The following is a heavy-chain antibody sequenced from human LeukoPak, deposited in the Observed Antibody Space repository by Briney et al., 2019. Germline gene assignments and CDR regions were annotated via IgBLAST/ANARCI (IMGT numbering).Heavy chain of an antibody. CDR1: GFTFDDYA. J-gene: IGHJ3*02. V-gene: IGHV3-9*01. Sequence: GGSLRLSCAAYGFTFDDYAMHWVRQAPGKGLEWVSGISWNSGSIGYADSVKGRFTISRDNAKNSLYLQMNSLRAEDTALYYCAKGLGVIKLGAAFDIWGQGTMVTVSS. CDR2: ISWNSGSI. D-gene: IGHD3-22*01. CDR3: AKGLGVIKLGAAFDI.